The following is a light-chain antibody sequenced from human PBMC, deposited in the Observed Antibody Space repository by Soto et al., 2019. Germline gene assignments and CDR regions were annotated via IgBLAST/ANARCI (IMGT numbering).Light chain of an antibody. J-gene: IGKJ4*01. CDR1: QSIGSW. V-gene: IGKV1-5*01. CDR3: QQYNSYSPLT. CDR2: DTF. Sequence: DIQMTQSPSSLSASVGDRVSITCRASQSIGSWLAWYQQKPGKAPKLLMFDTFSLESGVPSRFSGSRSGTEFTLTISSLQPDDYATYCCQQYNSYSPLTFGGGTKVEIK.